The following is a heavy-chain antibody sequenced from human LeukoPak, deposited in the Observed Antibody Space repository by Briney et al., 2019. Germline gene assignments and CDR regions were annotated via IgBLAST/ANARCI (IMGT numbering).Heavy chain of an antibody. Sequence: SETLSLTCTVSGGSISSSSYYWGWIRQPPGKGLEWIGSFYYSRSTYYSPSLRSRVSISVDTSKNQFSLKLSSVTAADTAVYYCARHVWPKVKPWGQGTLVTVSS. D-gene: IGHD3-16*01. J-gene: IGHJ5*02. CDR1: GGSISSSSYY. CDR3: ARHVWPKVKP. V-gene: IGHV4-39*01. CDR2: FYYSRST.